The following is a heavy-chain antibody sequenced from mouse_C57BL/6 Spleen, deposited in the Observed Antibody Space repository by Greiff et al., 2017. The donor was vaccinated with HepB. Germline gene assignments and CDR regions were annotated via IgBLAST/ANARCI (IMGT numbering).Heavy chain of an antibody. CDR2: IYPGDGDT. Sequence: VQLQQSGPELVKPGASVKISCKASGYAFSSSWMNWVKQRPGKGLEWIGRIYPGDGDTNYNGKFKGKATLTADKSSSTAYMQLSSLTSEDSAVYFCAREGNLLFPYLDYWGQGTTLTVSS. CDR1: GYAFSSSW. J-gene: IGHJ2*01. V-gene: IGHV1-82*01. CDR3: AREGNLLFPYLDY. D-gene: IGHD2-1*01.